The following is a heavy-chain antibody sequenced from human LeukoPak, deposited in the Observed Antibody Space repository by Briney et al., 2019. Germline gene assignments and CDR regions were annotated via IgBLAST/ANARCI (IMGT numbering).Heavy chain of an antibody. CDR2: IKQDGSEK. CDR1: GFTFSSYW. J-gene: IGHJ3*02. Sequence: GGSLRLPCAASGFTFSSYWMSWVRQAPGKGLEWVANIKQDGSEKYYVDSVKGRFTISRDNAKNSLYLQMNSLRAEDTAVYYCAREVDSSGYYLVLHAFDIWGQGTMVTVSS. V-gene: IGHV3-7*01. CDR3: AREVDSSGYYLVLHAFDI. D-gene: IGHD3-22*01.